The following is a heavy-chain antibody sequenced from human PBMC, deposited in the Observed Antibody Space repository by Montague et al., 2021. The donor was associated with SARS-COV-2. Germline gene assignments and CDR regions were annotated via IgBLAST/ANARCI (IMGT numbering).Heavy chain of an antibody. V-gene: IGHV3-48*03. CDR1: GFTFGSYE. CDR3: AREDGIAVAGTFINC. D-gene: IGHD6-19*01. J-gene: IGHJ4*02. CDR2: ISSSGSPI. Sequence: SLRLSCAASGFTFGSYEMNWFRQAPGKGPEWVSYISSSGSPIYYADSVKGRFTIARANAKTSLYLQMHSLRAEDTAIYYCAREDGIAVAGTFINCWGQGTLVTVSS.